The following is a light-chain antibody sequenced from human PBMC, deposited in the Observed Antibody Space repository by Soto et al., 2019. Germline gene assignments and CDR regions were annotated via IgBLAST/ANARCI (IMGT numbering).Light chain of an antibody. Sequence: EIVLTQSPATLSLSPGERATLSCRASQSVSSYLAWYQQKPGQAPRLLIYDASNRATGIPARFSGSGSGTDFTLTIPSLEPEDFAVYYCQQRSNWTSTFGGGTKVEIK. V-gene: IGKV3-11*01. CDR2: DAS. CDR3: QQRSNWTST. J-gene: IGKJ4*01. CDR1: QSVSSY.